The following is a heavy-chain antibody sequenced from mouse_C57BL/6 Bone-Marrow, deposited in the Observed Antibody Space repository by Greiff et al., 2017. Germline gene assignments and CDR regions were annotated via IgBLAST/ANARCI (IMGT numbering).Heavy chain of an antibody. V-gene: IGHV1-26*01. CDR2: INPNNGGT. CDR1: GYTFTDYY. CDR3: ARKGYFDV. Sequence: EVQLQQSGPELVKPGASVKISCKASGYTFTDYYMNWVKQSHGKSLEWIGDINPNNGGTSYNQKFKGKATLTVDKSSSTAYMELRSLTSEDSAVYYCARKGYFDVWGTGTTVTASS. J-gene: IGHJ1*03.